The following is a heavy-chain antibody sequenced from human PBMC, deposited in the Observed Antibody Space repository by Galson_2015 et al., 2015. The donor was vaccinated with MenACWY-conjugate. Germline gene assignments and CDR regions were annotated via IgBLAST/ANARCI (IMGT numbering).Heavy chain of an antibody. CDR2: ISYDGTRK. D-gene: IGHD2-15*01. CDR1: GFTFSAYA. Sequence: SLRLSCAASGFTFSAYAMHRVRQAPGKGLEWVAVISYDGTRKFYADSVKGRFTISRDNSKNTLYLQMNSLRVEDTAIYYCARGCSGGSCSVYWGQGTLVTVSS. J-gene: IGHJ4*02. CDR3: ARGCSGGSCSVY. V-gene: IGHV3-30-3*01.